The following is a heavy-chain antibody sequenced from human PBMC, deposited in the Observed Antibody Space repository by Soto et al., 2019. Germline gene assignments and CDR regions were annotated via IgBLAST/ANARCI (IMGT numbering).Heavy chain of an antibody. J-gene: IGHJ5*02. Sequence: EVQLVQSGAEVKKPGESLRISCKGSGYSFTTSWISWVRQMPGKGLEWLGRIDPTDSYTIYSPSFQGHVTISADKSVSTAYLQWSSLKASDTAMYYCARLSRSSSNCYIAGWFDPWGQGTLVTVSS. D-gene: IGHD2-2*02. CDR2: IDPTDSYT. V-gene: IGHV5-10-1*03. CDR3: ARLSRSSSNCYIAGWFDP. CDR1: GYSFTTSW.